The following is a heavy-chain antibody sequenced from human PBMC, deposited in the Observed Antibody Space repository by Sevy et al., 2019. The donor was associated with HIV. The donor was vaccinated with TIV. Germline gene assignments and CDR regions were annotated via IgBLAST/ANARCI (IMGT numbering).Heavy chain of an antibody. D-gene: IGHD1-26*01. CDR2: IKQDGSEA. J-gene: IGHJ5*02. CDR3: GPDKELGASILDA. Sequence: GGSLRLSCVASGFNFRNYWMSWVRQAPGKGLECVADIKQDGSEAYYVDSVKGRFTISRDNAKNLLYLQMNSLRDEDTYIEYCGPDKELGASILDAWGQGTPVTVSS. V-gene: IGHV3-7*03. CDR1: GFNFRNYW.